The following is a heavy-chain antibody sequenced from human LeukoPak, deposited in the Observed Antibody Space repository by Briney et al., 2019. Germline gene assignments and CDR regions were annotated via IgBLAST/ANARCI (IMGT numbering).Heavy chain of an antibody. V-gene: IGHV1-8*01. D-gene: IGHD6-13*01. CDR3: ARVGQAAAGYYYYYGMDV. J-gene: IGHJ6*02. CDR2: MNPNSGNT. CDR1: GYTFTSYD. Sequence: ASVKVSCKASGYTFTSYDINWVRQATGQGLEWMGWMNPNSGNTGYAQKFQGRVTMTRNTSISTAYMELSSLRSEDTAMYYCARVGQAAAGYYYYYGMDVWGQGTTVTVSS.